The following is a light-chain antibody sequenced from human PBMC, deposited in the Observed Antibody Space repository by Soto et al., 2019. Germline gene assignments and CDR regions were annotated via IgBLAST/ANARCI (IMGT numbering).Light chain of an antibody. CDR2: AAS. CDR3: QQTYRTLPFT. J-gene: IGKJ3*01. Sequence: DIQMTQSPSSLSASVGDRVTITCRTSQSISTYLNWYQQKPGKAPKLLIYAASSLQSGVPSRFSGSGSGTDFTLTISSLQPEDFATYYCQQTYRTLPFTFGPGTKVDIE. V-gene: IGKV1-39*01. CDR1: QSISTY.